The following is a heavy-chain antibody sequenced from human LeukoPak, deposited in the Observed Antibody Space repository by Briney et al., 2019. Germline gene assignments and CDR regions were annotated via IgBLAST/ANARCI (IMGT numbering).Heavy chain of an antibody. CDR2: INPNSGGT. CDR3: ARGGSSSSGAYNWFDP. V-gene: IGHV1-2*02. Sequence: ASVKVSCKASGYTFTGYYMHWVRQAPGQGLEWMGWINPNSGGTNYAQKFQGRVTMTRDTSISTAYMELSRLRSDDTAVYYCARGGSSSSGAYNWFDPWGREPWSPSPQ. D-gene: IGHD6-13*01. J-gene: IGHJ5*02. CDR1: GYTFTGYY.